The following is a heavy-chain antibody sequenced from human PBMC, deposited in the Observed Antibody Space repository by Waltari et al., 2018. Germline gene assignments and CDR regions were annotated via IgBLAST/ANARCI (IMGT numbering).Heavy chain of an antibody. CDR1: GGSFSGYY. Sequence: QVQLQQWGAGLLKPSETLSLTCAVYGGSFSGYYWSWIRQPPGKGLEWIGEINHSGSTNYNPSLKSRVTISVDTSKNQFSLKLSSVTAADTAVYYCASQRRSSSWYAPTTGWGQGTLVTVSS. V-gene: IGHV4-34*01. D-gene: IGHD6-13*01. CDR2: INHSGST. J-gene: IGHJ4*02. CDR3: ASQRRSSSWYAPTTG.